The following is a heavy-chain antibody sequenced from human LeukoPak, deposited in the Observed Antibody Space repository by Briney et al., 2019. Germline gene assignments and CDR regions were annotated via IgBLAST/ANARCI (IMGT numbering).Heavy chain of an antibody. Sequence: PGESLRISCKSSAYRFTTFWISWVRQLPGKGLEWMGRITPSDSYTNYSPSFRGHVTISADKSSTTAYQQWSSLRASDTAMYYCATSSGNNPFDYWGQGTLVTVSS. CDR2: ITPSDSYT. V-gene: IGHV5-10-1*01. CDR3: ATSSGNNPFDY. D-gene: IGHD1-14*01. CDR1: AYRFTTFW. J-gene: IGHJ4*02.